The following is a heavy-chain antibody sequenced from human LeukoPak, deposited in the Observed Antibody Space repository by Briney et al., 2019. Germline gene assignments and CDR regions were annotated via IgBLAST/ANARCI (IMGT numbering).Heavy chain of an antibody. CDR2: IHWNGTSV. V-gene: IGHV3-20*04. D-gene: IGHD3-10*01. CDR3: VREKGRGVISPYFDS. CDR1: GFTFDEYD. Sequence: GGSLRLSCAASGFTFDEYDMTWVRQVPGKGLEWVSGIHWNGTSVDYAESVKGRFTISRDTSKNTVSLQMYSLRAEDTAVYYCVREKGRGVISPYFDSWGQGTLVTVSS. J-gene: IGHJ4*02.